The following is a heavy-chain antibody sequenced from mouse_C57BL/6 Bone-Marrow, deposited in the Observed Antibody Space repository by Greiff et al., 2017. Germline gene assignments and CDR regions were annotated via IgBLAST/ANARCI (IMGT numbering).Heavy chain of an antibody. Sequence: DVMLVESGGGLVKPGGSLKLSCAASGFTFSSYAMSWVRQTPEKRLEWVATISDGGSYTYYPDNVKGRFTISRDNSKNNLYLQMSHLKSEDTAMYYCARDFLVKAYWGQGTLVTVSA. CDR3: ARDFLVKAY. CDR2: ISDGGSYT. J-gene: IGHJ3*01. CDR1: GFTFSSYA. D-gene: IGHD1-3*01. V-gene: IGHV5-4*01.